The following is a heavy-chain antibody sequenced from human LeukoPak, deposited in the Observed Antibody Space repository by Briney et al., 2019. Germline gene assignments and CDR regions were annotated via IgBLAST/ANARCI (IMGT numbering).Heavy chain of an antibody. CDR3: AKGYIQLWWFDY. V-gene: IGHV3-23*01. CDR2: ISGSGDGA. Sequence: SGGSLRLSCAASGFTFSTYAMSWVRQAPGKGLQWVPLISGSGDGAHYADSVKGRFTISRDNSKNTVYLQMTNLRAEDTAVYYCAKGYIQLWWFDYWGQGTLVTVSS. D-gene: IGHD2-21*01. CDR1: GFTFSTYA. J-gene: IGHJ4*02.